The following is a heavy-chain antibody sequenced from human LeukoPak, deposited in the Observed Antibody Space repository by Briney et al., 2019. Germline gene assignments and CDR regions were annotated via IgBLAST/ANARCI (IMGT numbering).Heavy chain of an antibody. V-gene: IGHV3-21*01. Sequence: PGGSLRLSCAASGFTFSSYAMSWVRQAPGKGLEWVSSVSRSSSHIYYADSAKGRFTISRDNAKDSLFLQMDIVTAEDTAVYYCARDPSSDRYQYFDFWGQGVLVTVSS. CDR3: ARDPSSDRYQYFDF. CDR2: VSRSSSHI. CDR1: GFTFSSYA. J-gene: IGHJ4*02. D-gene: IGHD2-21*02.